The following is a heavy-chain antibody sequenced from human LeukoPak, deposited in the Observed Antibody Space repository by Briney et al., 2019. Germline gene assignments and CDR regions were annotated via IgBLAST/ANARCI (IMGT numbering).Heavy chain of an antibody. V-gene: IGHV3-23*01. D-gene: IGHD4-17*01. J-gene: IGHJ4*02. Sequence: GGSLRLSCAASGFTFSNYAMSWVRQAAGKGREGVSAISGSGGSTYYADSVKGRFTISRDNSKNTLYLQMNSLRAEDTAVYYCANYGDYGAGAFDYWGQGTLVTVSS. CDR3: ANYGDYGAGAFDY. CDR1: GFTFSNYA. CDR2: ISGSGGST.